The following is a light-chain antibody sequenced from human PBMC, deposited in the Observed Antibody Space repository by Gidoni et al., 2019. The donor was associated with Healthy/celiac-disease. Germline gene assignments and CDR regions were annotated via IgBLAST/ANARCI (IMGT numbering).Light chain of an antibody. Sequence: EIVMTQSPATLSVSPGERATLSCRASQSVNSNLAWYQQKPGQTPRLLIYGASTRATGIPARFSGSGSGTECTLTISSLQSEDFAVYYCQQYNSWPLTFGGGTKVEVK. CDR1: QSVNSN. CDR3: QQYNSWPLT. J-gene: IGKJ4*01. V-gene: IGKV3-15*01. CDR2: GAS.